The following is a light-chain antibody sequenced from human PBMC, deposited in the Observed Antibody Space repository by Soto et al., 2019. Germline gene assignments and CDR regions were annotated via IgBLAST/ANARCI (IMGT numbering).Light chain of an antibody. CDR3: LQHNSYPLT. Sequence: EIVLTQSPGTLALSPGEGATLSCSASQSVSSSYLAWYQQKPGQAPRLLIYGASSRATGIPDRFSGSGSGTDFTLTISSLQSEDFATYYCLQHNSYPLTFGGGTKVDIK. CDR1: QSVSSSY. CDR2: GAS. J-gene: IGKJ4*01. V-gene: IGKV3-20*01.